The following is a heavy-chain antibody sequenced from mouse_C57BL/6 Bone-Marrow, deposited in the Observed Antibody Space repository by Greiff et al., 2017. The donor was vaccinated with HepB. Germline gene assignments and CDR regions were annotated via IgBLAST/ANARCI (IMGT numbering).Heavy chain of an antibody. CDR3: ARPFYYYGSYYFDY. V-gene: IGHV1-55*01. J-gene: IGHJ2*01. D-gene: IGHD1-1*01. CDR2: IYPGRGST. Sequence: QVQLQQPGAELVKPGASVKMSCKASGYTFTSYWLTWVKQRPGQGLEWIGDIYPGRGSTNYNEKFKSKATLTVDTSSSTAYMQLSSLTSEDSAVYYCARPFYYYGSYYFDYWGQGTTLTVSS. CDR1: GYTFTSYW.